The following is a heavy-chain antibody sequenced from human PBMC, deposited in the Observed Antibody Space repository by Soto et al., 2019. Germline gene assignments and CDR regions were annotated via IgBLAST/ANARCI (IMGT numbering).Heavy chain of an antibody. D-gene: IGHD3-10*01. CDR2: INSDGSST. CDR1: GFTFSSYW. V-gene: IGHV3-74*01. CDR3: ARVLGSMVRGVMGDYYYYYMDV. Sequence: GGSLRLSCAASGFTFSSYWMHWVRQAPGKGLVWVSRINSDGSSTSYADSVKGRFTISRDNAKNTLYLQMNSLRAEDTAVYYCARVLGSMVRGVMGDYYYYYMDVWGKGTTVTVSS. J-gene: IGHJ6*03.